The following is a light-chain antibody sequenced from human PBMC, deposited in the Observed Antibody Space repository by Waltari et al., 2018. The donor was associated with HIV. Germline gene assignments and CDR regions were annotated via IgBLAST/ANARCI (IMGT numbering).Light chain of an antibody. CDR2: EVS. CDR1: ISYVDAYIY. Sequence: QSALPQPAPVSGSPGQSITISCTGTISYVDAYIYVSSYQQHADKAPKLIIFEVSNRPSGISNRFSGSKSGNTASLTISGLQTEDEADYYCASFTTNRILVFGGGTKVTVL. V-gene: IGLV2-14*01. CDR3: ASFTTNRILV. J-gene: IGLJ2*01.